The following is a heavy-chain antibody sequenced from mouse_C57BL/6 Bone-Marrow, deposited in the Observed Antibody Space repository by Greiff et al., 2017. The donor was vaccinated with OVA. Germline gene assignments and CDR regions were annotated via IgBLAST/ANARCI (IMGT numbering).Heavy chain of an antibody. CDR2: IDPSDSYT. Sequence: QVQLQQSGAELVRPGTSVKLSCKASGYTFTSYWMHWVKQRPGQGLEWIGVIDPSDSYTNYNQKFKGKATLTVDTSSSTAYMQLSSLTSEDSAVYYCARERGPWFAYWGQGTLVTVSA. CDR1: GYTFTSYW. CDR3: ARERGPWFAY. V-gene: IGHV1-59*01. J-gene: IGHJ3*01.